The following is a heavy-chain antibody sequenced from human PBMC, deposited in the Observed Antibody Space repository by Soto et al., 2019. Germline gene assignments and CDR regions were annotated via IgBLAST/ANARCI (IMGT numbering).Heavy chain of an antibody. Sequence: SETLSLTCTVSGDSFSDYYWNWIRQVPGKGLEWIGFVFHSATTSYNPSLKTRVAISDDTSKKQFSLRLTSVTAADTAIYYCARGHYSSGWPIDHWGQGILVTVSS. D-gene: IGHD6-19*01. V-gene: IGHV4-59*01. CDR1: GDSFSDYY. CDR3: ARGHYSSGWPIDH. CDR2: VFHSATT. J-gene: IGHJ4*02.